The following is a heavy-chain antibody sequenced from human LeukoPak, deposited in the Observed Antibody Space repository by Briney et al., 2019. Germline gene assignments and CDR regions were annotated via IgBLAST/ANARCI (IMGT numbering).Heavy chain of an antibody. CDR1: GGSISSYY. CDR2: IYTSGST. J-gene: IGHJ4*02. D-gene: IGHD3-22*01. V-gene: IGHV4-4*07. Sequence: SETLSLTCTVSGGSISSYYWSWTRQPAGKGLEWIGRIYTSGSTNYNPSLKSRVTISVDKSKNQFSLKLSSVTAADTAVYYCARERGGKIVVVITDWGQGTLVTVSS. CDR3: ARERGGKIVVVITD.